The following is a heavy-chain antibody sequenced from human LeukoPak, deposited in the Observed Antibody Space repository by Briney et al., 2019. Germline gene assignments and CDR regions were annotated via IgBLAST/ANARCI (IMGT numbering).Heavy chain of an antibody. CDR3: AAQYYYDSSGYSYFGY. CDR1: GGSISSGSYY. CDR2: IYTSGST. J-gene: IGHJ4*02. V-gene: IGHV4-61*02. D-gene: IGHD3-22*01. Sequence: KASETLSLTCTVSGGSISSGSYYWSWIRQPAGKGLEWIGRIYTSGSTNYNPSLKSRVTISVDTSKNQFSLKLSSVTAADTAVYYCAAQYYYDSSGYSYFGYWGQGTMVTVSS.